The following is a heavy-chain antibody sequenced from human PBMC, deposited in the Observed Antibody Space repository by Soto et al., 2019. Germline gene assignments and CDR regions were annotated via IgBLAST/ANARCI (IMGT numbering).Heavy chain of an antibody. J-gene: IGHJ3*02. CDR3: ERDDYGDAFDI. CDR1: GFTFSSYA. V-gene: IGHV3-30-3*01. CDR2: ISYDGSNK. D-gene: IGHD4-17*01. Sequence: GGSLRLSCAASGFTFSSYAMHWVRQAPGKGLEWVAVISYDGSNKYYADSVKGRFTISRDNSKNTLYLQMNSLRAEDTAVYYYERDDYGDAFDIWGQGTMVTVSS.